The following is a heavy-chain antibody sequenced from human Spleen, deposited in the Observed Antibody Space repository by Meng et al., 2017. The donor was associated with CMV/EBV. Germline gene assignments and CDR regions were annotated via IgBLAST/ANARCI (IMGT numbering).Heavy chain of an antibody. CDR1: GFTFSSYG. V-gene: IGHV3-21*04. CDR3: VSSGLAFDI. Sequence: GESLKISCAASGFTFSSYGMHWVRQAPGKGLEWVSSISSSSSYIYYADSVKGRFNISRDNAKNSLYLQMKSLRPEDTALYYCVSSGLAFDIWGQGTMVTVSS. CDR2: ISSSSSYI. J-gene: IGHJ3*02. D-gene: IGHD2-15*01.